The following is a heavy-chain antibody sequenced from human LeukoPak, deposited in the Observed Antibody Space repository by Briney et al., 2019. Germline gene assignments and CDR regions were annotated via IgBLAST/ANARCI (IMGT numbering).Heavy chain of an antibody. CDR2: IYYSGST. J-gene: IGHJ6*03. CDR3: ARTTEAHSWRTRYYDYYMDV. D-gene: IGHD6-13*01. CDR1: GVSISSYY. Sequence: SQTLSLTCTVSGVSISSYYWSWIRQPPGKGLEWIGYIYYSGSTKYNPSLKSRVTISVDRSKSQFSLKLSSVTAADTAVYYCARTTEAHSWRTRYYDYYMDVWGKGTTVTVSS. V-gene: IGHV4-59*01.